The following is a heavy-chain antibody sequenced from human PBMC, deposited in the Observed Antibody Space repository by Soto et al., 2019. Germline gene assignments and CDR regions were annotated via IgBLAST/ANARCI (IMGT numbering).Heavy chain of an antibody. Sequence: GGSMRLSCAASGVTFGSFAISWVSQAPENGLEWVSAISGSGGSTYYADSVNARITIARDNSKNTLSLHMISLGAEGTAVYYCAKDLESNSGYDLWSPIDYWGQGTLVTVSS. D-gene: IGHD5-12*01. V-gene: IGHV3-23*01. CDR2: ISGSGGST. CDR3: AKDLESNSGYDLWSPIDY. J-gene: IGHJ4*02. CDR1: GVTFGSFA.